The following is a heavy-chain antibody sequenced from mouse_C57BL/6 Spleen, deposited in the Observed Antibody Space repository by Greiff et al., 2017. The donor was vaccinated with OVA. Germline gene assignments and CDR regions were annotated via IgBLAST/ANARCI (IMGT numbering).Heavy chain of an antibody. CDR3: ARGDFDD. J-gene: IGHJ2*01. CDR1: GFTFSSYA. Sequence: EVQRVESGGGLVQPGGSLKLSCAASGFTFSSYAMSWVRQTPAKRLEWVATISDGGSYTYYPDTVKGRFTISRDNAKNHLNLQMSQLKSEDTAMYYCARGDFDDWGQGTTLTVSS. CDR2: ISDGGSYT. V-gene: IGHV5-4*01.